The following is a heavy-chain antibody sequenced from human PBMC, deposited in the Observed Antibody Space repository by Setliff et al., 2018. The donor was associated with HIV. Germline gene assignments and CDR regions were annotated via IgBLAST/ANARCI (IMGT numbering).Heavy chain of an antibody. CDR2: INHSGST. D-gene: IGHD6-13*01. J-gene: IGHJ4*02. V-gene: IGHV4-34*01. CDR3: ARGGLTAAGTLLLVGYFDY. Sequence: PSETLSLTCAVYGGSFSGYYWSWIRQPPGKGLEWIGEINHSGSTNFNPSLKSRVTISVDTSKHQFSLKLSPVTAADTAVYYCARGGLTAAGTLLLVGYFDYWGQGTLVTVSS. CDR1: GGSFSGYY.